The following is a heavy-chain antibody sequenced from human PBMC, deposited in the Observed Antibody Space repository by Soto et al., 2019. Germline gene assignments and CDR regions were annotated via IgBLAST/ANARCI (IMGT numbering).Heavy chain of an antibody. CDR2: INAGNGNT. D-gene: IGHD1-7*01. CDR3: ARWGTTRAFDI. CDR1: GYAFTSYA. V-gene: IGHV1-3*01. J-gene: IGHJ3*02. Sequence: SLKLSCKAAGYAFTSYAIHCVLQAPGQRLEWMGWINAGNGNTKYSQKFQGRVTITRDTSASTAYMELSSLRSEDTAVYYCARWGTTRAFDIWGQGTMVTVSS.